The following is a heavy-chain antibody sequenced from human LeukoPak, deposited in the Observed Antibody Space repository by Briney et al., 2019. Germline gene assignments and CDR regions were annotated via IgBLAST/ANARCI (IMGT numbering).Heavy chain of an antibody. D-gene: IGHD3-16*01. J-gene: IGHJ4*02. CDR2: ISYDGSNK. V-gene: IGHV3-30-3*01. CDR1: GFRFSSHA. Sequence: GGSLRLSCAASGFRFSSHAMHWVRQAPGKGLDWVAVISYDGSNKYDSKSVKGRFTISRDNSKNTLYLQINSLRAEDTAVYYCARASSPGGDGDYADYWGQGTLVTVSS. CDR3: ARASSPGGDGDYADY.